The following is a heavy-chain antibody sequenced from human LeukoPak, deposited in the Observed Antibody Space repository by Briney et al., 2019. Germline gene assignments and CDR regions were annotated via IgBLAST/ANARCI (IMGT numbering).Heavy chain of an antibody. CDR3: AREVTDTAMATEHYFDY. Sequence: SETLSLTCAVYGGSFSGYYWSWIRQPPGKGLEWIGEINHSGSTNYNPSLKSRVTISVDTSKSQFSLKLSSVTAADTAVYYCAREVTDTAMATEHYFDYWGQGTLVTVSS. J-gene: IGHJ4*02. CDR1: GGSFSGYY. D-gene: IGHD5-18*01. V-gene: IGHV4-34*01. CDR2: INHSGST.